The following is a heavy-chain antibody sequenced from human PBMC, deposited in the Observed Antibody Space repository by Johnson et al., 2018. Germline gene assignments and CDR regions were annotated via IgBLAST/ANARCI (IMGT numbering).Heavy chain of an antibody. CDR1: GFTFSDYS. Sequence: VQLVESGGGLVKPGWSLRLSCAASGFTFSDYSMNWVRQAPGKGLEWVSSISSSSSYIYYADSVKGRFTISRDNAKNSLYLQMNSLRAEDTAVYYCARVSSRFYGMDVWGQGTTVTVSS. D-gene: IGHD6-13*01. V-gene: IGHV3-21*01. CDR2: ISSSSSYI. J-gene: IGHJ6*02. CDR3: ARVSSRFYGMDV.